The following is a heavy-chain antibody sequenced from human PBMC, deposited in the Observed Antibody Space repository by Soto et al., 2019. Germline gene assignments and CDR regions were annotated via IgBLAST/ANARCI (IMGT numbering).Heavy chain of an antibody. CDR2: IYYSGSS. Sequence: PSETLSLTCTVSGDSISSSTYYWGWIRQPPGKGLEWIGSIYYSGSSNYNPSLKSRVTISVDTSKNQFSLKLSSVTAADTAVYYCARITGYCGGDCYFYGMDVWGQGTTVTVSS. CDR3: ARITGYCGGDCYFYGMDV. CDR1: GDSISSSTYY. V-gene: IGHV4-39*01. J-gene: IGHJ6*02. D-gene: IGHD2-21*01.